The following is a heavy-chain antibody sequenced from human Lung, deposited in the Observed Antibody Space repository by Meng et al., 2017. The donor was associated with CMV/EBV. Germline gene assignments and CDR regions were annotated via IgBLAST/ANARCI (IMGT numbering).Heavy chain of an antibody. J-gene: IGHJ4*02. Sequence: TFSIYAISWVRQAPGQGLEWMGGIIPILGIANYAQKFQGRVTITADKSTSTAYMEPSSLRSEDTAVYYCARGAHYDILTGYYTLFDYWGQGTLVTVSS. V-gene: IGHV1-69*10. D-gene: IGHD3-9*01. CDR3: ARGAHYDILTGYYTLFDY. CDR2: IIPILGIA. CDR1: TFSIYA.